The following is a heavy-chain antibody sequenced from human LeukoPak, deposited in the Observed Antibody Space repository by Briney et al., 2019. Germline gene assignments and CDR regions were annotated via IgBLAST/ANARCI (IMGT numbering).Heavy chain of an antibody. Sequence: PGGSLRLSYAASAFTFSSYGMHWVRQAPGKCLEWVALIWVDGSKEYYADSVKGRITISRDNSKNTLYLQMNRLRSEDTAVYYCARQSYSGDYYSYFDYWGQGTQVTVSS. CDR3: ARQSYSGDYYSYFDY. J-gene: IGHJ4*02. CDR2: IWVDGSKE. V-gene: IGHV3-33*01. CDR1: AFTFSSYG. D-gene: IGHD1-26*01.